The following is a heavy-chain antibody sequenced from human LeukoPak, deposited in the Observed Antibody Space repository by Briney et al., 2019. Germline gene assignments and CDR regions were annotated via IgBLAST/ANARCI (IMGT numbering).Heavy chain of an antibody. J-gene: IGHJ5*02. D-gene: IGHD3-3*01. V-gene: IGHV1-2*02. CDR3: VRADFVDAGPYLIGP. CDR1: VYSFTDYY. Sequence: ASVKDSFMTSVYSFTDYYIHWVRQPPGQGVEWMGWINPKSCRTNSARKFRGRVTMTRDPSITTVYMDMAWLMSADTAIYFCVRADFVDAGPYLIGPWGQGTLVTVSS. CDR2: INPKSCRT.